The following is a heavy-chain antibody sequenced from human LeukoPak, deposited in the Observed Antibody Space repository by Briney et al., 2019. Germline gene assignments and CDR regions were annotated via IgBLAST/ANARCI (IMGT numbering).Heavy chain of an antibody. J-gene: IGHJ4*02. V-gene: IGHV4-59*01. Sequence: PSETLSLTCAVSVDSISIYYWSWIRQPPGKGLGSMGYIYYSGRTNYNPSLKSRVTISVDTSKNQVSLKLSSVTAADTAVYYCARMYYYGSGSDYWGQGTLVTVSS. CDR3: ARMYYYGSGSDY. CDR1: VDSISIYY. D-gene: IGHD3-10*01. CDR2: IYYSGRT.